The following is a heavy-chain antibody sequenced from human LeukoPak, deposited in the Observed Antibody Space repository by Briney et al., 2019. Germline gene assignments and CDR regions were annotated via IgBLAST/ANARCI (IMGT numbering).Heavy chain of an antibody. CDR3: ARGVILDY. CDR1: GGSISSYY. Sequence: SETLSLTCTVSGGSISSYYWSWIRQPPGKGLEWIGEINHSGSTNYNPSLKSRVTISVDTSKNQFSLKLSSVTAADTAVYYCARGVILDYWGQGTLVTVSS. D-gene: IGHD3-22*01. V-gene: IGHV4-34*01. CDR2: INHSGST. J-gene: IGHJ4*02.